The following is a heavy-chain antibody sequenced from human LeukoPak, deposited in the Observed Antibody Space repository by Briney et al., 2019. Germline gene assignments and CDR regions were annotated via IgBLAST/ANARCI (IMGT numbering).Heavy chain of an antibody. J-gene: IGHJ5*02. CDR3: ARGLYRYSDPNDWFDP. V-gene: IGHV1-8*01. CDR2: TNPHSGKT. D-gene: IGHD2-15*01. Sequence: GASARVSCKDSGYTFTSYHINWGSQAPEQGRERMGWTNPHSGKTGFAQKFQGRVRFTGDNSGSTAYMEVSSLRSEDTALYYCARGLYRYSDPNDWFDPWGQGTLVTVSS. CDR1: GYTFTSYH.